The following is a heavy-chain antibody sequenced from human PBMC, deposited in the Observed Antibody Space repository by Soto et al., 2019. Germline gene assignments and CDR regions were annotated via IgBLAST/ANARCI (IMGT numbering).Heavy chain of an antibody. V-gene: IGHV3-43*01. J-gene: IGHJ4*02. Sequence: EVQLVESGGVVVPPGGSLKLSCAASGFTFDDYSMHWVRQAPGQGLEWVSLITWDGDSTYYADSVKGLFTISRDNSKNSLYLQMNSLSTEDTALYYCSTALGSRADYGDYGLKYWGQGALVTVSS. D-gene: IGHD4-17*01. CDR3: STALGSRADYGDYGLKY. CDR1: GFTFDDYS. CDR2: ITWDGDST.